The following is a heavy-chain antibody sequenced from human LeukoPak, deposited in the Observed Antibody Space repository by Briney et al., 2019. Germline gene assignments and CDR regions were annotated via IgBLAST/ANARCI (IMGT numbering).Heavy chain of an antibody. CDR1: GYTLTELS. J-gene: IGHJ4*02. CDR2: FDPEDGET. D-gene: IGHD3-3*01. V-gene: IGHV1-24*01. Sequence: ASVKVSCKVFGYTLTELSMHWVRQAPGKGLEWMGGFDPEDGETIYAQKFQGRVTMTEDTSTDTAYMELSSLRSEDTAVYYCATNRRIRFLEWLLSLDYWGQGTLVTVSS. CDR3: ATNRRIRFLEWLLSLDY.